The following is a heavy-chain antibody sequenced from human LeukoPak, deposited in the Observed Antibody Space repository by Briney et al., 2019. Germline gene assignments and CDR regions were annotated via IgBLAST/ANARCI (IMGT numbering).Heavy chain of an antibody. CDR3: ARDYPSSAAAGSSFDY. CDR1: GFTFSSYS. Sequence: GGSLRLSCAASGFTFSSYSMNWVRQAPGKGLEWVSSISSSSSYIYYADSVKGRFTISRDNAKNSLYLQMNSLRAEDTAVYYCARDYPSSAAAGSSFDYWGQGTLVTVSS. J-gene: IGHJ4*02. CDR2: ISSSSSYI. V-gene: IGHV3-21*01. D-gene: IGHD6-13*01.